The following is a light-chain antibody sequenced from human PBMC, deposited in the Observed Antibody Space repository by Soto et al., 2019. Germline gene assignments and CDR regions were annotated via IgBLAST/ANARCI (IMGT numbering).Light chain of an antibody. V-gene: IGLV2-14*03. CDR2: DVS. J-gene: IGLJ2*01. Sequence: QSVLTQPASVSGSPGQSITISCTATSSDVGDYNYVSWYQQHPGKAPKLMIYDVSHRPSGVSNRFSGSKSANTAPLTISGLQAEDEADYYCSSYTTSNTLFGGGTKLTVL. CDR3: SSYTTSNTL. CDR1: SSDVGDYNY.